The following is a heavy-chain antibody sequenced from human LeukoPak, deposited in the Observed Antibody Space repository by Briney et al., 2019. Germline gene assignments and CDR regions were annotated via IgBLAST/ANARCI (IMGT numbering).Heavy chain of an antibody. J-gene: IGHJ6*02. Sequence: GGSLRLSCAASGFTFSSYSMNWVRQAPGKGLEWVSSISSSSSYIYYADSVKGRFTISRDNAKNSLYLQMNSLRAEDTALYYCAKDIRGYYYYGMDVWGQGTTVTVSS. CDR3: AKDIRGYYYYGMDV. CDR1: GFTFSSYS. V-gene: IGHV3-21*04. CDR2: ISSSSSYI. D-gene: IGHD1-14*01.